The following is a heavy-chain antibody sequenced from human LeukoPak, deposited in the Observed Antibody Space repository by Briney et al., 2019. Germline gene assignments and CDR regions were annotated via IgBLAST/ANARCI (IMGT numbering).Heavy chain of an antibody. CDR3: ARESLYSGYDG. D-gene: IGHD5-12*01. J-gene: IGHJ4*02. CDR2: ISSSSSTI. CDR1: GFTFSSYS. V-gene: IGHV3-48*01. Sequence: GGSLRLSCAASGFTFSSYSMNWVRQAPGKGLEWVSYISSSSSTIYYADSVKGRFTISRDNAKNSLYLQMNSLRAEDTAVYYCARESLYSGYDGWGQGTLVTVSS.